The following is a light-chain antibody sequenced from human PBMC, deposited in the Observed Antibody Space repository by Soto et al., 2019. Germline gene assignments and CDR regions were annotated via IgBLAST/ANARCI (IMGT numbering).Light chain of an antibody. CDR1: SSDVGGYNY. Sequence: QSALTQPASVSGSPGQSITISCTGTSSDVGGYNYVSSYQQHPGKAPKLMIYEVSNRPPGVSNRFSGSKSGNTASLTISGLQAEDEADYYCSSYTSSSTDVFGTGTKVTVL. CDR3: SSYTSSSTDV. CDR2: EVS. J-gene: IGLJ1*01. V-gene: IGLV2-14*01.